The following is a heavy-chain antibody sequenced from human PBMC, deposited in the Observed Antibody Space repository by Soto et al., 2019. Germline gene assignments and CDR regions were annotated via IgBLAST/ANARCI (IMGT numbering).Heavy chain of an antibody. CDR1: GGTFSSYS. V-gene: IGHV1-69*01. CDR2: SSPIFGTA. J-gene: IGHJ4*02. CDR3: ARDGGRHSGGIDY. Sequence: QVQLVQSGAEVKKPGSSVKVSCKASGGTFSSYSINWVRQAPGQGLEWMGESSPIFGTANYAQKVQGRVTITADESTSTAYMELSSLRSEDTAVYYCARDGGRHSGGIDYWGQGTLVTVSS. D-gene: IGHD1-26*01.